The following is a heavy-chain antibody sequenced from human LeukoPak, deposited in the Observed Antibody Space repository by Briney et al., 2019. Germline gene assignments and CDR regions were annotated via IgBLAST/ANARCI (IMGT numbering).Heavy chain of an antibody. CDR2: INHSGST. Sequence: PSGTLSLTCAVSGGSISSSNWWSWVRQPPGKGLEWIGEINHSGSTNYNPSLKSRVTISVDTSKNQFPLKLSSVTAADTAVYYCARVPRRLAGTRAFDIWGQGTMVTVSS. V-gene: IGHV4-4*02. CDR3: ARVPRRLAGTRAFDI. J-gene: IGHJ3*02. CDR1: GGSISSSNW. D-gene: IGHD6-19*01.